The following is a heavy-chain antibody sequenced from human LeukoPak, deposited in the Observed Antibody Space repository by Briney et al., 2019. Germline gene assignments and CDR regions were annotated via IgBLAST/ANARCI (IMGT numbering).Heavy chain of an antibody. CDR1: GYTFTRYY. CDR3: ARGGYTSGWYGPYFDY. J-gene: IGHJ4*02. Sequence: ASVKVSCKASGYTFTRYYIHWVRQAPGQGLEWMGIINPSGGSTSYAQKFQGRVTMTRDTSTSTVYMELSSLRSEDTAVYYCARGGYTSGWYGPYFDYWGQGTLVTVSS. D-gene: IGHD6-19*01. V-gene: IGHV1-46*01. CDR2: INPSGGST.